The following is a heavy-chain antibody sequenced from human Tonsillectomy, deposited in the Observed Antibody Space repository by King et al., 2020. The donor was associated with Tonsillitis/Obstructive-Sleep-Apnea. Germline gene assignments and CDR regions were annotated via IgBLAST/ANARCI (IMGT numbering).Heavy chain of an antibody. J-gene: IGHJ4*02. Sequence: VQLVQSGAEVKKPGESLRISCKGSGYSFTSYWISWVRQMPGKGLECMGRIDPSDSYTNYSPSFQVHVTISADKSISTAYLQWSSLKATDTAMYYCARRWYNWNYCLVYWGQGTLVTVSS. D-gene: IGHD1-7*01. CDR3: ARRWYNWNYCLVY. V-gene: IGHV5-10-1*01. CDR2: IDPSDSYT. CDR1: GYSFTSYW.